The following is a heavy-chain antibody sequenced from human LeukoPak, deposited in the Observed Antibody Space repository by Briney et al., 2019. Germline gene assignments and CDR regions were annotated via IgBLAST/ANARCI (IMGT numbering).Heavy chain of an antibody. CDR3: ARDRENSYGPPDLGY. CDR2: ISSSSSYI. J-gene: IGHJ4*02. V-gene: IGHV3-21*01. Sequence: PGGSLRLSCAASGFTFSSYSMNWVRQAPGKGLEWVSSISSSSSYIYYADSVKGRFTISRDNAKNSLYLQMNSLRAEDTAVYYCARDRENSYGPPDLGYWGQGTLVTVSS. CDR1: GFTFSSYS. D-gene: IGHD5-18*01.